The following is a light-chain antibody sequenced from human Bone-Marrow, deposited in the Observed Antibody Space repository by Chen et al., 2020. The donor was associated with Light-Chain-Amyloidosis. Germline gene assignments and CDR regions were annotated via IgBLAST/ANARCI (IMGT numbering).Light chain of an antibody. CDR1: SSNIGKKH. V-gene: IGLV1-47*02. CDR2: VSD. Sequence: QSILIQPPSASGTAGQWVTMSCSGTSSNIGKKHVYWYQQFPGMAPKLLIYVSDQRSSGVADRFSASKSGISASLALNGLRSEDEADYYCAAWDDSLTGPVFGGGTKLTVL. CDR3: AAWDDSLTGPV. J-gene: IGLJ3*02.